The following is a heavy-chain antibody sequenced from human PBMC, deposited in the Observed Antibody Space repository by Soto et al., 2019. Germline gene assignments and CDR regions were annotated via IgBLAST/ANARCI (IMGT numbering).Heavy chain of an antibody. J-gene: IGHJ4*02. Sequence: QITLKESGPTRVKPTQTLTRTCTFSGFSLSTSGVGGGWIRQPQGKALEWLALIYWDDDKRYSPSLKSRLTITKDTSKNQVVLTMTNMDPVDTATYYCALVRYDWRVHYFDYWGQGTLVTVSS. CDR3: ALVRYDWRVHYFDY. V-gene: IGHV2-5*02. CDR1: GFSLSTSGVG. D-gene: IGHD5-12*01. CDR2: IYWDDDK.